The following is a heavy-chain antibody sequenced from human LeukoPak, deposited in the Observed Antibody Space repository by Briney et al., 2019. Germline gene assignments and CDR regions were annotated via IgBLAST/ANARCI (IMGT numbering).Heavy chain of an antibody. CDR3: ARSPSRFYGIAAAGRGYFDY. D-gene: IGHD6-13*01. V-gene: IGHV3-48*03. Sequence: PGGSLRLSCAASGFTFSSYEMNWVRQAPGKGLEWVSYISSSGSTIYYADSVKGRFTISRDNAKNSLYLQMNSLRAEDTAVYYCARSPSRFYGIAAAGRGYFDYWGQGTLVTVSS. J-gene: IGHJ4*02. CDR1: GFTFSSYE. CDR2: ISSSGSTI.